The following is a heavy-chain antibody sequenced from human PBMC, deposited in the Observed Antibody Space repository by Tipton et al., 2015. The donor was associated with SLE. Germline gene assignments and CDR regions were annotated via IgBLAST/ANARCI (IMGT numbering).Heavy chain of an antibody. J-gene: IGHJ6*02. CDR1: GGSFSGYY. D-gene: IGHD6-6*01. CDR3: AGYSSSYYYYGMDV. V-gene: IGHV4-34*01. CDR2: INHGGST. Sequence: TLSLTCAVYGGSFSGYYWSWIRQPPGKGLEWIGEINHGGSTNYNPSLKSRVTISVDTSKNQFSLKLSSVTAADTAVYYCAGYSSSYYYYGMDVWGQGTTVTVSS.